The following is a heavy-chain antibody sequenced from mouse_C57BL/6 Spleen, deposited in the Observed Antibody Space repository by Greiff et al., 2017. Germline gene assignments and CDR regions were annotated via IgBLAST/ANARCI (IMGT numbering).Heavy chain of an antibody. D-gene: IGHD2-2*01. CDR2: IRNKANGYTT. Sequence: EVKLVESGGGLVQPGGSLSLSCAASGFTFTDYYMSWVRQPPGKALEWLGFIRNKANGYTTEYSASVKGRFTISRDNSQSILYLQMNALGAEDSATYYCARWGVTNFDYWGQGTTLTVSS. CDR3: ARWGVTNFDY. J-gene: IGHJ2*01. CDR1: GFTFTDYY. V-gene: IGHV7-3*01.